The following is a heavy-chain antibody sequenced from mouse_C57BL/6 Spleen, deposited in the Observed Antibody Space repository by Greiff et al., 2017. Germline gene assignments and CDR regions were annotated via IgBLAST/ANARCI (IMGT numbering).Heavy chain of an antibody. CDR2: ISDGGSYT. CDR1: GFTFSSYA. J-gene: IGHJ4*01. Sequence: DVMLVESGGGLVKPGGSLKLSCAASGFTFSSYAMSWVRQTPEKRLEWVATISDGGSYTYYPDNVKGRFTISRDNAKNNLYLQMSHLKSEDTAMYYCARETLYASSYVDAMDYWGQGTSVTVSS. V-gene: IGHV5-4*01. CDR3: ARETLYASSYVDAMDY. D-gene: IGHD1-1*01.